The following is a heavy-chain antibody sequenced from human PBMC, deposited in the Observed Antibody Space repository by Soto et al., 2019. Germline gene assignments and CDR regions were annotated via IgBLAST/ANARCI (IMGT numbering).Heavy chain of an antibody. J-gene: IGHJ4*02. CDR3: ALIHYYGSGSYYYFDY. D-gene: IGHD3-10*01. V-gene: IGHV1-69*01. CDR2: IIPIFGTA. Sequence: VKVSCKASGGTFSSYAISWMRQAPGQGLEWMGGIIPIFGTANYAQKFQGRVTITADESTSTAYMELSSLRSEDTAVYYCALIHYYGSGSYYYFDYWGQGTLVTVSS. CDR1: GGTFSSYA.